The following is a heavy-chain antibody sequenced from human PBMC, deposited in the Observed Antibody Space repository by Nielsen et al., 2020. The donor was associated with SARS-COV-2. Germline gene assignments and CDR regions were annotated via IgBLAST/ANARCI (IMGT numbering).Heavy chain of an antibody. V-gene: IGHV3-20*01. D-gene: IGHD6-19*01. CDR3: ATEAVADDWYFDL. CDR2: INWNGGST. J-gene: IGHJ2*01. CDR1: GFPFDDYG. Sequence: GESLKISCAASGFPFDDYGMSWVRQAPGKGLEWVAGINWNGGSTGYADSVKGRFTISRDNAKNSLYLQMNSLRAEDTALYHCATEAVADDWYFDLWGRGTLVTVSS.